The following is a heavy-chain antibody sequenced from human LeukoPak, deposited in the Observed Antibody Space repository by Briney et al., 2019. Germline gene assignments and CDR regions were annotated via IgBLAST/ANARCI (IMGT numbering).Heavy chain of an antibody. J-gene: IGHJ4*02. CDR2: IYYSGST. CDR3: ARGGSPVGATNDY. Sequence: SETLSLTCTVSGGSISSYYWSWIRQPPGKGLEWVGYIYYSGSTYYNPSLKSRVTISVDTSKNQFSLKLSPVTAADTAVYYCARGGSPVGATNDYWGQGTLVTVSS. V-gene: IGHV4-59*12. CDR1: GGSISSYY. D-gene: IGHD1-26*01.